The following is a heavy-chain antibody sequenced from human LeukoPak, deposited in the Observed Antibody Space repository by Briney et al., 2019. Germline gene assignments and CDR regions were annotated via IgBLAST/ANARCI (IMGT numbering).Heavy chain of an antibody. J-gene: IGHJ4*02. CDR3: ARRGVRGAIYYFDF. D-gene: IGHD3-10*01. Sequence: SETLSLTCTVSGGSINNYYWSWIRQPPGKGLEWIGFIYYSGSTNYNPSLSSRVTMSVDTSKNQFSLRVSSVTAADTAVYYCARRGVRGAIYYFDFWGQGALVTVSS. V-gene: IGHV4-59*01. CDR1: GGSINNYY. CDR2: IYYSGST.